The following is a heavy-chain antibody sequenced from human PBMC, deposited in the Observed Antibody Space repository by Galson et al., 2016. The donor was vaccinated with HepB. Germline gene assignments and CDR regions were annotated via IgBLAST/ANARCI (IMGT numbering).Heavy chain of an antibody. CDR2: IIPIFGSP. D-gene: IGHD2-15*01. CDR3: ALVAEDTKPRDAFDV. J-gene: IGHJ3*01. Sequence: SVKVSCKASGDTFSTHSINWLRQAPGQGLEWVGGIIPIFGSPNYAQRFQGRVTISADEATATAYMELRSLRSDDTAVFYFALVAEDTKPRDAFDVWGQGTMLIVSS. CDR1: GDTFSTHS. V-gene: IGHV1-69*13.